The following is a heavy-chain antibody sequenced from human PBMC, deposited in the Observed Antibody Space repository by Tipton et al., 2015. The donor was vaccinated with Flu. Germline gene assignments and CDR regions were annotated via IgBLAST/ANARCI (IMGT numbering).Heavy chain of an antibody. CDR2: MYYSGST. D-gene: IGHD5-18*01. J-gene: IGHJ4*02. V-gene: IGHV4-59*08. CDR1: GDSISSYY. CDR3: ARRGYSYGWVDY. Sequence: TLSLTCTVSGDSISSYYWSWIRQPPGKGLEWIGYMYYSGSTKYNPSLKSRVTISVDTSKNQFSLKLSSVTAADTAVYYCARRGYSYGWVDYWGQGTLVTVSS.